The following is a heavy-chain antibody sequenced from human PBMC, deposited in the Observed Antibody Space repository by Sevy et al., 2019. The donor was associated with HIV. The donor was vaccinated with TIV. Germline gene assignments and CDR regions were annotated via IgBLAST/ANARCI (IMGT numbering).Heavy chain of an antibody. CDR2: IYYSGST. D-gene: IGHD1-26*01. CDR3: ASVTRGSSYFDY. CDR1: GGSISSYY. J-gene: IGHJ4*02. V-gene: IGHV4-59*01. Sequence: SETLSLTCTVSGGSISSYYWSWIRQPPGKGLEWIGYIYYSGSTNYNPSLKSRVTISVDTSKNQFSLKLSSVTAADTAVYYCASVTRGSSYFDYWGQGTLVTVSS.